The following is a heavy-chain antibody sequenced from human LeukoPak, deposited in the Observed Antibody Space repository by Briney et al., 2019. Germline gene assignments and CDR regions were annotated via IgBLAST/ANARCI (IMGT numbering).Heavy chain of an antibody. CDR2: IKQDGSKK. Sequence: GGSLRLSCAASGFTFSSYWMSWVRQAPGKGLEWVANIKQDGSKKYYVDSVKGRFTISRDNSKNTLYLQMNSLRAEDTAVYYCARASITIFGVVIRSPFDYWGQGTLVTVSS. CDR3: ARASITIFGVVIRSPFDY. J-gene: IGHJ4*02. D-gene: IGHD3-3*01. V-gene: IGHV3-7*01. CDR1: GFTFSSYW.